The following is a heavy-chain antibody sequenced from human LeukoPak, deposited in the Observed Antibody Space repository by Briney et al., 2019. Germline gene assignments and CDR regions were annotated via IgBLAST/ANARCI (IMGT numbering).Heavy chain of an antibody. D-gene: IGHD4-17*01. CDR2: ISYDGSNK. J-gene: IGHJ6*02. V-gene: IGHV3-30-3*01. Sequence: GRSLRLSCAASGFTFSSYAMHWVRQAPGKGLEWVAVISYDGSNKYYADSVKGRFTISRDNSKNTLYLQMNSLRAEDTAVYYCARSPRHYAHYYYYGMDVWGQGTPVTVSS. CDR1: GFTFSSYA. CDR3: ARSPRHYAHYYYYGMDV.